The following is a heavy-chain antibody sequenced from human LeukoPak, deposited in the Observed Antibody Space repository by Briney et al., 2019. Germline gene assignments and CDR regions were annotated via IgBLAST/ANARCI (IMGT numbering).Heavy chain of an antibody. Sequence: GASVKVSCKASSYTSTSYGISWVRQAPGQGLEWMGWISAYNGNTNYAQKLQGRVTMTTDTSTSTAYMELRSLRSDDTAVYYCARDKLERRPYYYGMDVWGKGTTVTVSS. CDR1: SYTSTSYG. J-gene: IGHJ6*04. CDR3: ARDKLERRPYYYGMDV. D-gene: IGHD1-1*01. V-gene: IGHV1-18*04. CDR2: ISAYNGNT.